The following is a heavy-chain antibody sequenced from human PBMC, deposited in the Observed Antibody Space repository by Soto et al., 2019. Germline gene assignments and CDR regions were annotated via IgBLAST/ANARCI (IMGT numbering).Heavy chain of an antibody. CDR2: IYYSGTT. J-gene: IGHJ5*02. Sequence: SETLSLTCNVSGDSISSSFDYWGWIRQPPGKGLEWIGAIYYSGTTYYNPSLKTRVSLFLHTSENQFSLRLTSVTAADTAVYFCANCYSLSRYFDPWGLGTLVTVSS. CDR3: ANCYSLSRYFDP. V-gene: IGHV4-39*01. CDR1: GDSISSSFDY. D-gene: IGHD2-21*02.